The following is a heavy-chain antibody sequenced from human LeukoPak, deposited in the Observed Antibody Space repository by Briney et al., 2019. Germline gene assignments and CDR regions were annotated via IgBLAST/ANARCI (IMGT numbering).Heavy chain of an antibody. V-gene: IGHV4-61*02. CDR1: GGSISSGSYY. J-gene: IGHJ2*01. D-gene: IGHD2-2*01. CDR2: IYTSGST. CDR3: ARDSVDIVVVPAAMFSTSKNWYFDL. Sequence: SETLSHTCTVSGGSISSGSYYWSWIRQPAGKGLEWIGRIYTSGSTNYNPSLKSRVTISVDTSKNQFSLKLSSVTAADTAVYYCARDSVDIVVVPAAMFSTSKNWYFDLWGRGTLVTVSS.